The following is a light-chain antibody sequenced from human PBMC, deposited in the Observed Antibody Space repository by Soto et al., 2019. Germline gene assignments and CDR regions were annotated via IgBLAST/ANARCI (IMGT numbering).Light chain of an antibody. CDR3: LQYNSYPRT. V-gene: IGKV1-17*01. CDR2: AAS. J-gene: IGKJ1*01. Sequence: DIQMTQSPSSLSASVVDIVTITCQASQDITNYLNLYQQKPGKAPKLLIYAASSLQSGVPSRFSGSGSGTDFTLTISSLQPEDFATYYCLQYNSYPRTFGQGTKVDI. CDR1: QDITNY.